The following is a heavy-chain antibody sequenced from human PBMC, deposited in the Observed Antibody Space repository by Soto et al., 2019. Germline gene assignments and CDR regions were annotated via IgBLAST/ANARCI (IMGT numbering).Heavy chain of an antibody. CDR1: GGSFSGYY. CDR2: INHSGST. V-gene: IGHV4-34*01. J-gene: IGHJ6*03. Sequence: QVQLQQWGAGLLKPSETLSLTCAVYGGSFSGYYWSWIRQPPGKGLAWIGEINHSGSTNYNPSLKSRVTISGETSQNHFSLKQSSVTAADTAVYYCARQGGSGTVNYYYYMDVWGKGTTVTGSS. CDR3: ARQGGSGTVNYYYYMDV. D-gene: IGHD3-10*01.